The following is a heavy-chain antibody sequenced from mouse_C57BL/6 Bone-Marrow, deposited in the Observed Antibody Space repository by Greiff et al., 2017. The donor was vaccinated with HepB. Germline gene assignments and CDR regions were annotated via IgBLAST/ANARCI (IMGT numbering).Heavy chain of an antibody. Sequence: VQLQQSGAELARPGASVKLSCKASGYTFTSYGISWVKQRTGQGLEWIGGIYPRSGNTYYNEKFKGKATLTADKSSSTAYMELRSLTSEDSAVYFCARGGDYDNYAMDYWGQGTSVTVSS. J-gene: IGHJ4*01. CDR1: GYTFTSYG. CDR3: ARGGDYDNYAMDY. CDR2: IYPRSGNT. D-gene: IGHD2-4*01. V-gene: IGHV1-81*01.